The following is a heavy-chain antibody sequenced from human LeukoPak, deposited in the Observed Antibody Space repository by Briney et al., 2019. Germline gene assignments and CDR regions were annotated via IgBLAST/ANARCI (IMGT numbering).Heavy chain of an antibody. CDR1: GYSFTSCW. CDR2: IYPGDSDT. D-gene: IGHD6-6*01. V-gene: IGHV5-51*01. CDR3: ARHPIPAAARGFWFDP. Sequence: GESLQISCKGSGYSFTSCWIGWVRQMPGKGLEWMGIIYPGDSDTRYSPSFQGQVTISADKSISTAYLQWSSLKASDTAMYYCARHPIPAAARGFWFDPWGQGTLVTVSS. J-gene: IGHJ5*02.